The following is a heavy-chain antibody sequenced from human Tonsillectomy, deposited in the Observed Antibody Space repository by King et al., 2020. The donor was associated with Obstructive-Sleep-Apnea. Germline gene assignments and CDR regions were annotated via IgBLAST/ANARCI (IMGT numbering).Heavy chain of an antibody. D-gene: IGHD5-18*01. CDR3: ARDLGYSYGIDY. J-gene: IGHJ4*02. CDR1: GDSISTYY. V-gene: IGHV4-59*01. CDR2: IYYSGST. Sequence: LQLQESGPGLVKPSETLSLTCTVSGDSISTYYWSWIRQPPGKGLEWFGYIYYSGSTSYNASLKSRVTISVDTSKNQFSLKLRSVTAADTAVYYCARDLGYSYGIDYWGQGTLVTVSP.